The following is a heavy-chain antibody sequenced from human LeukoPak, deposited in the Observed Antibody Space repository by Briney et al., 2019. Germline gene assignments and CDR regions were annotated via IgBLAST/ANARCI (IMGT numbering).Heavy chain of an antibody. J-gene: IGHJ5*02. D-gene: IGHD5-18*01. CDR1: GFTFSSYS. CDR3: AREFKSGYGMWA. V-gene: IGHV3-21*01. CDR2: ITSGSDYV. Sequence: PGGSLRLSCTASGFTFSSYSMNWVRQAPGKGLEWVSSITSGSDYVYYADSVKGRFTISRDNAENSLHLQMNSLRADDTAVYYRAREFKSGYGMWAWGQGTLVTVSS.